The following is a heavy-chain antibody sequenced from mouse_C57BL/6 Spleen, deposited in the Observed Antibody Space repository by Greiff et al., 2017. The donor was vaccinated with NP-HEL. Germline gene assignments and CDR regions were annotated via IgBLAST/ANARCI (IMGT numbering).Heavy chain of an antibody. CDR2: IRLKSDNYAT. J-gene: IGHJ4*01. V-gene: IGHV6-3*01. CDR3: TKNYFYDYDGYAMDY. D-gene: IGHD2-4*01. CDR1: GFTFSNYW. Sequence: DVHLVESGGGLVQPGGSMKLSCVASGFTFSNYWMNWVRQSPEKGLEWVAQIRLKSDNYATHYAESVKGRFTISRDDSKSSVYLQMNNLRAEDTGIYYCTKNYFYDYDGYAMDYWGQGTSVTVSS.